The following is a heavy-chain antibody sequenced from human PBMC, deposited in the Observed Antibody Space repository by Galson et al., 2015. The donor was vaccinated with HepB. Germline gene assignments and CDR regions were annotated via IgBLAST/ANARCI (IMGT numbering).Heavy chain of an antibody. CDR2: INPSGGST. D-gene: IGHD2-2*01. J-gene: IGHJ6*03. CDR1: GSIFTNYY. Sequence: SVKVSCKASGSIFTNYYMHWVRQAPGQGLEWMGVINPSGGSTSYAQKFQGRVTMTRDTSTSTVYMELSSLTSEDTAMYYCGRQYCSRTSCASQSYHDSYVDVWGKGTTVTVSS. V-gene: IGHV1-46*01. CDR3: GRQYCSRTSCASQSYHDSYVDV.